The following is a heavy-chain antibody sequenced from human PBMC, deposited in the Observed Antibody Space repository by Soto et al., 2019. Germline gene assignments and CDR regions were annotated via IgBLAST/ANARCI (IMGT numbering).Heavy chain of an antibody. D-gene: IGHD3-16*01. V-gene: IGHV1-69*01. CDR2: IIPLFRTS. Sequence: QVPLVQSGAEVKKPGSSVKVSCKASGGTFISYVISWVRLAPGQGLEWMGGIIPLFRTSNYAHKFQVRVTVTAAESTSTVYLELRSLRSDDTAVYYCARVDGGNIDYWGQGTLVTISS. CDR1: GGTFISYV. J-gene: IGHJ4*02. CDR3: ARVDGGNIDY.